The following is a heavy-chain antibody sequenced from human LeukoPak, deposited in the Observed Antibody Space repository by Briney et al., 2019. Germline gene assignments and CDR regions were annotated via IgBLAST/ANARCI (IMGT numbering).Heavy chain of an antibody. D-gene: IGHD3-10*01. J-gene: IGHJ4*02. Sequence: PSETLSLTCTVSGASISSYDWTWIRQRPGKGLEWIGYIYHSGSTNRNPSLKSRVTMSVDLSKNQCSLNLSSVTAADTAVYYCARGPAGSYFHVPDYWGQGTLVTVSS. CDR1: GASISSYD. V-gene: IGHV4-59*01. CDR2: IYHSGST. CDR3: ARGPAGSYFHVPDY.